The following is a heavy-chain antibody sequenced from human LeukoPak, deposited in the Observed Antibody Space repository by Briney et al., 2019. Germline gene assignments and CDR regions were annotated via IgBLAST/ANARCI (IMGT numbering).Heavy chain of an antibody. J-gene: IGHJ4*02. V-gene: IGHV3-21*01. Sequence: GGSLRLSCAASGFTFSSYSMNWVRQAPGKGLEWVSSISSSSSYIYYADSVKGRFTISRDNAKNSLYLQMNSLRAEDTAVCYCARDLIAAAGHGDYWGQGTLVTVSS. CDR3: ARDLIAAAGHGDY. D-gene: IGHD6-13*01. CDR1: GFTFSSYS. CDR2: ISSSSSYI.